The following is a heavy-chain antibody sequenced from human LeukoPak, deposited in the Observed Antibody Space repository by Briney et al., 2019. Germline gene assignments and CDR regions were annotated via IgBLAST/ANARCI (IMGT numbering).Heavy chain of an antibody. Sequence: ASVKVSCKASGYTFTSYAMHWVRQAPGQRLEWMGWINAGNGNTKYSQKFQGRVTITRDTSASTAYMELSSLRSEDTAVYYCARGDYYDRSRGAFDIWGQGTMVTVSS. J-gene: IGHJ3*02. V-gene: IGHV1-3*01. CDR2: INAGNGNT. D-gene: IGHD3-22*01. CDR1: GYTFTSYA. CDR3: ARGDYYDRSRGAFDI.